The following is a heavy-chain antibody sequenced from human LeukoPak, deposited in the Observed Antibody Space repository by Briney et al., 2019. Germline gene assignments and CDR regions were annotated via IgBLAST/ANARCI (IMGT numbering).Heavy chain of an antibody. CDR3: ARGPSSNWGDFDY. D-gene: IGHD7-27*01. Sequence: GGSLRLSCAASGFTFSSYWMHWVRQAPGKGLVWVSRINGGGSSTNYADSVKGRFTISRDNAKNTLYLQMNSLRGEDTAVYYCARGPSSNWGDFDYWGQGTLVIASP. J-gene: IGHJ4*02. CDR2: INGGGSST. CDR1: GFTFSSYW. V-gene: IGHV3-74*01.